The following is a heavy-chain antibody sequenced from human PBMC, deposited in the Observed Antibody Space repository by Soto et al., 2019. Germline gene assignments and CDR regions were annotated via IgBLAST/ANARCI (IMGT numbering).Heavy chain of an antibody. Sequence: EVQLVESGGGLVQPGGSLRLSCAASGFTFSGYSMFWVRQAPGKGLEYVSAINTNGVNTFYAKSVKGRFTISRDNSKNKMYLQMGRLRAEEMAVYYCARGRVEDSSGWATYFDYWGQGTLVTVSS. CDR2: INTNGVNT. V-gene: IGHV3-64*01. CDR3: ARGRVEDSSGWATYFDY. D-gene: IGHD6-19*01. J-gene: IGHJ4*02. CDR1: GFTFSGYS.